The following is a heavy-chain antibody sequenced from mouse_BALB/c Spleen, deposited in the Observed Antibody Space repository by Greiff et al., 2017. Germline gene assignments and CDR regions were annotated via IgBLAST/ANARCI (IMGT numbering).Heavy chain of an antibody. CDR1: GYSFTSYY. CDR3: ARAYYDYPWFAY. J-gene: IGHJ3*01. Sequence: QVQLKESGPELVKPGASVKISCKASGYSFTSYYIHWVKQRPGQGLEWIGWIFPGSGNTKYNEKFKGKATLTADTSSSTAYMQLSSLTSEDSAVYFCARAYYDYPWFAYWGQGTLVIVSA. D-gene: IGHD2-4*01. V-gene: IGHV1-66*01. CDR2: IFPGSGNT.